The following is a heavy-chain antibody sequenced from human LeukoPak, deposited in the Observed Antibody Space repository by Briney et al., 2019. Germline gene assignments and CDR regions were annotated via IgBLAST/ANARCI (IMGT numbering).Heavy chain of an antibody. CDR3: AKDSPSRTATTEVPVDS. Sequence: GGSLRLSCAASGFSFRDYTMNWVRQAPGKGLEWVASISSSSSYIYFANSVRGRFTISRDNAKNSLYLQMNSLRAEDTAVYYCAKDSPSRTATTEVPVDSWGQGTLVTVSS. CDR2: ISSSSSYI. D-gene: IGHD1/OR15-1a*01. CDR1: GFSFRDYT. J-gene: IGHJ4*02. V-gene: IGHV3-21*01.